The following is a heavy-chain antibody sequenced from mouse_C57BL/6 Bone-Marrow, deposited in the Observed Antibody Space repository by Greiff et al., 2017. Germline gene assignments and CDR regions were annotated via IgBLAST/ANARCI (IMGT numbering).Heavy chain of an antibody. Sequence: GGGLVQPKGSLKLSCAASGFTFNTYAMHWVRQAPGKGLEWVARIRSKSSNYATYYADSVKDRFTISRDDSQSMLYLQVNTLKTEDTAMYYCVRGYGSSNDLDYWGQGTTLTVAS. CDR3: VRGYGSSNDLDY. V-gene: IGHV10-3*01. J-gene: IGHJ2*01. D-gene: IGHD1-1*01. CDR2: IRSKSSNYAT. CDR1: GFTFNTYA.